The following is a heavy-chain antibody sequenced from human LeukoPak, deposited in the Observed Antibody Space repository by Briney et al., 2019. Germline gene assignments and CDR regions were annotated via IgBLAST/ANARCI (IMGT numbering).Heavy chain of an antibody. CDR2: INHSGST. CDR3: ARGGPSGEVERPVTWGFDFDY. V-gene: IGHV4-34*01. J-gene: IGHJ4*02. D-gene: IGHD1-1*01. CDR1: GASFSGYY. Sequence: SETLSPTCAVYGASFSGYYRSCIRQPPRKGLELIGEINHSGSTNNNPSLKSRVSISVDTSKIQFSLKLSSVTAADRAVYYCARGGPSGEVERPVTWGFDFDYWGQETLVSVS.